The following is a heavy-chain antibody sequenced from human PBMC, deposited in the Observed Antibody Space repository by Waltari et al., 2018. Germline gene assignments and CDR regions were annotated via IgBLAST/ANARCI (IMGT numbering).Heavy chain of an antibody. V-gene: IGHV4-34*02. Sequence: QVQLKQWGAGTLKPSDTLSLTCGVYGGSLSGYNWTWVRQSPGKGLEWIGEINNGGVTNYSPSLKSRVTISVDASKNQFSLFVRSVTAADTAVYYCARGGVPDYYGSGSPYRNWFDPWGQGTLVTVSS. CDR3: ARGGVPDYYGSGSPYRNWFDP. D-gene: IGHD3-10*01. CDR2: INNGGVT. CDR1: GGSLSGYN. J-gene: IGHJ5*02.